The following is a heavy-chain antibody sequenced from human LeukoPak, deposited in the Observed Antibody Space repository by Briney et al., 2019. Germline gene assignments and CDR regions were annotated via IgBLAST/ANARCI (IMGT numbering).Heavy chain of an antibody. Sequence: GGSLRVSCAASGFTFSTYGMHWVRQAPGKGLEWVAFIRYDGSSKNYADSVKGRFTISRDNSRNTLYLQMNSLTAEDTAVYYCAKDSDYGLAFNVCGQGTMVTVSA. CDR2: IRYDGSSK. CDR1: GFTFSTYG. D-gene: IGHD4-17*01. CDR3: AKDSDYGLAFNV. J-gene: IGHJ3*01. V-gene: IGHV3-30*02.